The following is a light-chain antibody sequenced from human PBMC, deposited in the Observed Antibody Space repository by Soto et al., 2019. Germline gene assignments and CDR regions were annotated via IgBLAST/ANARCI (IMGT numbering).Light chain of an antibody. CDR1: QSVSRNY. Sequence: EIVLTQSPGTLALSPGERATLSCRASQSVSRNYVAWYQQKSGPAPRLLIYGASSRSTGIPDRFSGSGSGTEFTLTISSLQSEDFTVYSCLQYHNLWAFGQGTKVDIK. CDR2: GAS. V-gene: IGKV3-20*01. CDR3: LQYHNLWA. J-gene: IGKJ1*01.